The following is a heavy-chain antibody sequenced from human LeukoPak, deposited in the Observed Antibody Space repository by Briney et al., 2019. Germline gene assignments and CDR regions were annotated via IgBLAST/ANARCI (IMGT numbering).Heavy chain of an antibody. D-gene: IGHD3-16*01. CDR1: GFTFSDYY. CDR2: ISSSGSTI. CDR3: ASPTYDYVWG. J-gene: IGHJ4*02. V-gene: IGHV3-11*01. Sequence: PGGSLRLSCAASGFTFSDYYMSWIRQAPGKGLEWVSYISSSGSTIYYADSVKGRFTISRDNAKNSQYLQMNSLRAEDAAVYYCASPTYDYVWGWSQGTLVTVSS.